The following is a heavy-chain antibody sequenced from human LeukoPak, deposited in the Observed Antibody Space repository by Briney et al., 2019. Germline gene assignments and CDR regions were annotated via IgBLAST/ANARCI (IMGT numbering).Heavy chain of an antibody. J-gene: IGHJ5*01. D-gene: IGHD6-19*01. CDR1: GFTFSGYW. CDR3: ARAGYSSEFDS. V-gene: IGHV3-74*03. Sequence: GGSLRLSCAASGFTFSGYWMHWVRQAPGKGLVWVSRINSDGYSITYADSVKGRFTISRDNAKNTLYLQMNSLIAEDTAVYFCARAGYSSEFDSWGQGTLVTVSS. CDR2: INSDGYSI.